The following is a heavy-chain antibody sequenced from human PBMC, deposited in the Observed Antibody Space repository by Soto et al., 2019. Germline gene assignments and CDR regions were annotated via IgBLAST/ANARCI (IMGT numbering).Heavy chain of an antibody. D-gene: IGHD1-26*01. CDR1: GGSIGIYY. J-gene: IGHJ5*02. Sequence: QVQLQESGPGLVKPSETLSLTCTVSGGSIGIYYWSWIRQPPGTELQWIGYSHYSGSTNYNPSLKSRVTISVDTSKNQVSLNLRSVTPADTAVYYWAREVLHSGRFDPWGQGTLVTVSS. CDR3: AREVLHSGRFDP. V-gene: IGHV4-59*01. CDR2: SHYSGST.